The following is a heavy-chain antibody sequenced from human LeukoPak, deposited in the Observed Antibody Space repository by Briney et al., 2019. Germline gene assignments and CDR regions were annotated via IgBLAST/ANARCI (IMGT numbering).Heavy chain of an antibody. CDR3: ARDFPILYSSSGGCDY. V-gene: IGHV3-11*01. CDR2: ISSSGSTI. D-gene: IGHD6-13*01. CDR1: GFTFSDYY. J-gene: IGHJ4*02. Sequence: GGSLRLSCAASGFTFSDYYMSWIRQAPGKGLEWVSYISSSGSTIYYADSVKGRFTISRDNAKNSLYLQMNSLRAEDTAVYYCARDFPILYSSSGGCDYWGQGTLVTVSS.